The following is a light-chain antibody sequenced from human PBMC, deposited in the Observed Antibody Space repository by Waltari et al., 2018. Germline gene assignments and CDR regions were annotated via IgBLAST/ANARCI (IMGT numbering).Light chain of an antibody. J-gene: IGKJ2*01. CDR3: QQYHSYPYT. Sequence: DIQMTQSPSTLSASVGDRVTITCRASQTLNRWLAWYQQKPGKAPKLLIYKASTLQSGFPSRFSGSDSGTQFALTITGLQAEDFATYYCQQYHSYPYTFGQGTKLEIK. CDR1: QTLNRW. CDR2: KAS. V-gene: IGKV1-5*03.